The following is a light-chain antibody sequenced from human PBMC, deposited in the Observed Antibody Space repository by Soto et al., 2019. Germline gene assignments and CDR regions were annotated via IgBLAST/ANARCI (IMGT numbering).Light chain of an antibody. J-gene: IGLJ1*01. Sequence: QSVLTQPPSASGTPGQRVTISCSGSSSNIGINTVNWYQQVPGTAPKLLIYSNTQRPSGVPDRFSGSKSGTSASLAISGLQSEDEADYYCAAWDDSLNGYVFGPGTKVTVL. V-gene: IGLV1-44*01. CDR2: SNT. CDR3: AAWDDSLNGYV. CDR1: SSNIGINT.